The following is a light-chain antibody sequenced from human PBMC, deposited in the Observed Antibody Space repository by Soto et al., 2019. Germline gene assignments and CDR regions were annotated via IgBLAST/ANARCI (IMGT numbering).Light chain of an antibody. J-gene: IGKJ4*01. Sequence: DIQVTQSPSSVSASVGDRVTITCRTSQGLVNWLAWYQQKPGKAPKLLIYAASNSQSGVPSRFSGSGSGTDFILTISSLQPEDFATYYCQQTSSFPLTFGGGTKVEIK. CDR1: QGLVNW. CDR2: AAS. CDR3: QQTSSFPLT. V-gene: IGKV1-12*01.